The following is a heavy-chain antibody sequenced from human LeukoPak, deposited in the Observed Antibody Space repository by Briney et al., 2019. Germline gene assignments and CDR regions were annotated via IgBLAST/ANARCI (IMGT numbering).Heavy chain of an antibody. Sequence: PGGSLRLACALSALTVGSIHTAWGRQTPGKGLEWVSVIYKGDNTNYADSVRGRFTISRDNSKNTLYLQMNSLRAEDTAVYYCAKASQWLAFDYWGQGTLVTVSS. V-gene: IGHV3-66*01. D-gene: IGHD6-19*01. CDR1: ALTVGSIH. CDR3: AKASQWLAFDY. J-gene: IGHJ4*02. CDR2: IYKGDNT.